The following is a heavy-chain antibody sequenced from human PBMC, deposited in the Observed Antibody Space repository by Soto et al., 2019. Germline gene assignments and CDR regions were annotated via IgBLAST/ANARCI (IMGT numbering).Heavy chain of an antibody. Sequence: QVQLRESGPGMVRPSGTLSLACAVSGTSISSTFWWSWVRQSPGKGLEWIGEVYHSGGTKYNPSLKSRVTLSVAKANNQFSLELRSVTAADTAVYYCAALPPRIVVVSTEIPTWGRGTLVTVSS. CDR2: VYHSGGT. V-gene: IGHV4-4*02. CDR1: GTSISSTFW. D-gene: IGHD2-15*01. CDR3: AALPPRIVVVSTEIPT. J-gene: IGHJ4*02.